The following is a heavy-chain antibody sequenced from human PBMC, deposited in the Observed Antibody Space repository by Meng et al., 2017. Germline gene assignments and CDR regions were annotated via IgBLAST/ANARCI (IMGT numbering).Heavy chain of an antibody. D-gene: IGHD3-10*01. J-gene: IGHJ3*02. CDR2: IWYDGSNK. CDR3: ARDLTGVLPWFGDRQDAFDI. CDR1: GFTFSSYG. V-gene: IGHV3-33*01. Sequence: GESLKISCAASGFTFSSYGMHWVRQAPGKGLEWVAVIWYDGSNKYYADSVKGRFTISRDNSKNTLYLQMNSLRAEDTAVYYCARDLTGVLPWFGDRQDAFDIWGQGTMVTVSS.